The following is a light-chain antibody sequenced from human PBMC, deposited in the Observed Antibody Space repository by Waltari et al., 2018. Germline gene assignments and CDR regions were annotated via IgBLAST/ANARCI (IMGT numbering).Light chain of an antibody. Sequence: EIVLTQSPGTLSLSPGERATLSCRASQSVSRYLAWYQQKTGQAPRLLIYDASTRATGIPDRFSGSGSGTDFSLTISRLEPEDFAVYYCQKYGRLPATFGQGTKVEIK. CDR2: DAS. J-gene: IGKJ1*01. V-gene: IGKV3-20*01. CDR3: QKYGRLPAT. CDR1: QSVSRY.